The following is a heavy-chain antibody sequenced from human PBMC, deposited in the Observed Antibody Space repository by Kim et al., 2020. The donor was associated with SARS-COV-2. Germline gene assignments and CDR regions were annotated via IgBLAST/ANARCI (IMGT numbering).Heavy chain of an antibody. CDR2: INHSGST. CDR1: GGSFSGYY. V-gene: IGHV4-34*01. J-gene: IGHJ4*02. D-gene: IGHD3-10*01. CDR3: ARVYSVYGSGSWVDY. Sequence: SETLSLTCAVYGGSFSGYYWSWIRQPPGKGLEWIGEINHSGSTNYNPSLKSRVTISVDTSKNQFSLKLSSVTAADTAVYYCARVYSVYGSGSWVDYWGQGTLVTVSS.